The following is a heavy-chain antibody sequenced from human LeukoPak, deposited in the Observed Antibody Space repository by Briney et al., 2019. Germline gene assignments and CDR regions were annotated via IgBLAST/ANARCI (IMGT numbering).Heavy chain of an antibody. D-gene: IGHD2-2*01. CDR3: ARGGDIVVVPAAILFDI. Sequence: ASVKVSCKASGYTFTSYDINWVRQATGQGLEWMGWMNPNSGNTGYAQKFQGRVTMTRDTSTSTVYMELSSLRSEDTAVYYCARGGDIVVVPAAILFDIWGQGTMVTVSS. CDR1: GYTFTSYD. CDR2: MNPNSGNT. V-gene: IGHV1-8*01. J-gene: IGHJ3*02.